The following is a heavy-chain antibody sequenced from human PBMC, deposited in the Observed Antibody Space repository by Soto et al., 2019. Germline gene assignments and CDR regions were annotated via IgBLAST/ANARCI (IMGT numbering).Heavy chain of an antibody. V-gene: IGHV4-59*01. J-gene: IGHJ4*02. CDR2: IYYSGST. D-gene: IGHD5-12*01. CDR3: ARGGVEMATRSLFDY. Sequence: SETLSLTCTVSGGSISSYYWSWIRQPPGKGLEWIGYIYYSGSTNYNPSLKSRVTISVDTSKNQFSLKLSSVTAADTAVYYCARGGVEMATRSLFDYWGQGTLVTVSS. CDR1: GGSISSYY.